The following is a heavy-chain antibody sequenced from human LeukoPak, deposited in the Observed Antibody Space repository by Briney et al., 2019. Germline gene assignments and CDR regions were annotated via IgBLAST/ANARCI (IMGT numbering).Heavy chain of an antibody. Sequence: SETLSLTCTVSGGSISSGSYYWGWIRQPPGKGLEWIASMYYSGTTFYSPPLKSRVTISVDTSKNQLSLKLGPVTAADTAVYYCARHPPRDGSAFDYWGQGTLVTVSS. J-gene: IGHJ4*02. CDR1: GGSISSGSYY. V-gene: IGHV4-39*01. CDR2: MYYSGTT. CDR3: ARHPPRDGSAFDY.